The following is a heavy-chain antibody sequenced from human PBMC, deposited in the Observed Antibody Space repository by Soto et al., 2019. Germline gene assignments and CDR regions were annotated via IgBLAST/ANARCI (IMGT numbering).Heavy chain of an antibody. CDR1: GFTFSTYP. D-gene: IGHD3-22*01. Sequence: PGGSLRLSCTASGFTFSTYPMSWVRQAPGKGLEWVSGITTSGDTTYYTDSVKGRFTVSRDNSKNTLYLQMNSLRAEDTAVYYCARDMGPYDRRSRGMDVWGQGTTVTVSS. CDR3: ARDMGPYDRRSRGMDV. V-gene: IGHV3-23*01. J-gene: IGHJ6*02. CDR2: ITTSGDTT.